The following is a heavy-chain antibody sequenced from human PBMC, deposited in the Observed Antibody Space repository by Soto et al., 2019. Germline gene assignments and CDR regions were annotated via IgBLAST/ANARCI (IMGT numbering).Heavy chain of an antibody. D-gene: IGHD5-12*01. CDR2: IKQDGSDK. CDR1: GLSFSSYW. Sequence: GGSLRLSCAASGLSFSSYWMSWVRQAPGKGLEWVANIKQDGSDKFYMDSVKGRFTISRDNAKNSLYLQMNSLRAEDTAVYYCASGRDGYNYGSDNWGQGTLVTVSS. J-gene: IGHJ4*02. V-gene: IGHV3-7*02. CDR3: ASGRDGYNYGSDN.